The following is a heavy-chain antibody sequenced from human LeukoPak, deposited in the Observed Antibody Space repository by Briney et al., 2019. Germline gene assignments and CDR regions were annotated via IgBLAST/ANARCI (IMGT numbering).Heavy chain of an antibody. J-gene: IGHJ5*02. D-gene: IGHD6-13*01. CDR1: GYSFIGYY. Sequence: ASVKVSCKASGYSFIGYYIHWVRQAPGQGLEWMGWINPNSGDTNYAQKFQGRVTMTRDTSISTAYMELSRLRSDDTAVYYCARVPRIAAAGKRNWFDPWGQGTLVTVSS. CDR3: ARVPRIAAAGKRNWFDP. CDR2: INPNSGDT. V-gene: IGHV1-2*02.